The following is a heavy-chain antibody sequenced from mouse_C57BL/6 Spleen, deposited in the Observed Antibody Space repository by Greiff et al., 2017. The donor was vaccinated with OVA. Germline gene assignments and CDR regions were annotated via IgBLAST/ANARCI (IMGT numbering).Heavy chain of an antibody. J-gene: IGHJ1*03. CDR3: ARKGYYGSPWYFEV. CDR1: GFSLTSYG. V-gene: IGHV2-2*01. CDR2: IWSGGST. D-gene: IGHD1-1*01. Sequence: QVQLKESGPGLVPPSQSLSITCTVSGFSLTSYGVHWVRQSPGKGLEWLGVIWSGGSTDYNAAFMSRLSISTDNAKSQVVCKMNSLQADDTAIDYCARKGYYGSPWYFEVWGTGTTVTVSS.